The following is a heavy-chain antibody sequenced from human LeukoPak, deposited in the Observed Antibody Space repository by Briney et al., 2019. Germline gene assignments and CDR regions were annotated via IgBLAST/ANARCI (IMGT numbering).Heavy chain of an antibody. Sequence: GGSLRLSCAASGFTFSSYAMSWVRQAPGKGLEWVSAISGSAGSTYYADSVKGRFTISRDNSKNTLYLQMNSLRAEDTAVYYCAKLMVVVVPAATFDYWGQGTLVTVSS. D-gene: IGHD2-2*01. CDR3: AKLMVVVVPAATFDY. CDR1: GFTFSSYA. V-gene: IGHV3-23*01. CDR2: ISGSAGST. J-gene: IGHJ4*02.